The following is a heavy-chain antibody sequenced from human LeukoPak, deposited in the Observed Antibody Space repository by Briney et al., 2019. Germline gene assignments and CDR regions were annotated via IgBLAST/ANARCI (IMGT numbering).Heavy chain of an antibody. CDR1: GFTFSSYA. V-gene: IGHV3-30-3*01. J-gene: IGHJ6*02. D-gene: IGHD2-15*01. Sequence: GGSLRLSCAASGFTFSSYAMHWVRQAPGKGLEWVAVISYDGSNKYYADSVKGRFTISRDNSKNTLYLQMNSLRAEDTAVYYCARGLPHYYGMDVWGQGTTVTVSS. CDR3: ARGLPHYYGMDV. CDR2: ISYDGSNK.